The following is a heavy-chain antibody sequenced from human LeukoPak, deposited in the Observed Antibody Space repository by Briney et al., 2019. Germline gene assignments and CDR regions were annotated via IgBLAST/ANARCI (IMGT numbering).Heavy chain of an antibody. Sequence: SETLSLTCAVYGGSFSGYYWSWIRQPPGKGLEWIGVINRSGSTNYNPSLKSRVTISVDTSKNQFSLKLSSVTAADTAVYYCARVSSPGYYYYYMDVWGKGTTVTVSS. CDR1: GGSFSGYY. V-gene: IGHV4-34*01. D-gene: IGHD2-15*01. J-gene: IGHJ6*03. CDR2: INRSGST. CDR3: ARVSSPGYYYYYMDV.